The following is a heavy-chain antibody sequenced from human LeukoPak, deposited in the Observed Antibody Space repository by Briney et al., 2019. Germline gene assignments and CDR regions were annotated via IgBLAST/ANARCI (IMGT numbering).Heavy chain of an antibody. CDR3: ARPYSSGWYEFDY. J-gene: IGHJ4*02. V-gene: IGHV3-48*03. Sequence: GGSLRLSCAASGFTFSSYEMNWVRQAPGKGLEWVSYISSSGSTIYYADSVKGRFTISRDNAKNSLYLQMNSLRAEDTAGYYCARPYSSGWYEFDYWGQGTLVTVSS. D-gene: IGHD6-19*01. CDR2: ISSSGSTI. CDR1: GFTFSSYE.